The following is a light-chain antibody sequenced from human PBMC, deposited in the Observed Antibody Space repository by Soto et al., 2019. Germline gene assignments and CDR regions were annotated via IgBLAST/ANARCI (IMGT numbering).Light chain of an antibody. J-gene: IGKJ1*01. CDR2: DAS. Sequence: DIQMTQSPPSLSASVGDRFTITCRASQSISSYLNWYQQKPGKAPKLLIYDASSLESGVPSRFSGSGSGTDFTLTISSLQPEDFATYYCQHSYSTPWTFGQGTKVDI. CDR3: QHSYSTPWT. V-gene: IGKV1-39*01. CDR1: QSISSY.